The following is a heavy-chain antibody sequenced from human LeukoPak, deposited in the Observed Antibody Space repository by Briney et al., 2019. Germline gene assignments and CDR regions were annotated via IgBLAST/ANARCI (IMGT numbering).Heavy chain of an antibody. V-gene: IGHV4-59*08. J-gene: IGHJ4*02. CDR1: GGSISGYY. CDR2: VHYGGST. CDR3: ARSTDSLAQLWFGFDY. D-gene: IGHD5-18*01. Sequence: SGTLSLTCTVSGGSISGYYWNWIRQPPGKGLEWIGYVHYGGSTNYNPSLKSRITISVDTSKNQLSLKVNSVTAADTAVYYCARSTDSLAQLWFGFDYWGQGTLATVSS.